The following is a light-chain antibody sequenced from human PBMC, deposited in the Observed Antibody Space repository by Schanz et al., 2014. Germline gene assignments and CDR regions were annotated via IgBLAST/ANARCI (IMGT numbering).Light chain of an antibody. Sequence: SYELIQPPSVSVSPGQTASITCSGDKLGDKYASWFQQKPCQSPVLVISQDSKRPSGIPERFSGSNSGNTAALTISGTQAMDEADYYCQTWDTPSVVFGGGTKLTVL. CDR1: KLGDKY. CDR3: QTWDTPSVV. V-gene: IGLV3-1*01. CDR2: QDS. J-gene: IGLJ2*01.